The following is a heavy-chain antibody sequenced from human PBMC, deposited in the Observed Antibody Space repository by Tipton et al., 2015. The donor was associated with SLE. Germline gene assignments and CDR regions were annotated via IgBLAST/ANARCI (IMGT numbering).Heavy chain of an antibody. D-gene: IGHD3-10*01. Sequence: TLSLTCAVYGGSFSGYYWSWIRQPPGKGLEWIGYIYHSGSTYYNPSLKSRVTISVDTSKNQFSLKLSSVTAADTAVYYCARGRFGSGYWGQGTLVTVSS. CDR3: ARGRFGSGY. CDR2: IYHSGST. CDR1: GGSFSGYY. J-gene: IGHJ4*02. V-gene: IGHV4-34*01.